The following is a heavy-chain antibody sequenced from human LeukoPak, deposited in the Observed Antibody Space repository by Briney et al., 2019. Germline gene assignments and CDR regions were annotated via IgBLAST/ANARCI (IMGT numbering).Heavy chain of an antibody. Sequence: PGGSLRLSCAASGFTFSSYGMHWVRQAPGKGLEWVAFIRYDGSNKYYADSVKGRFTISRDNSKNTLYLQMNSLRAEDTAVYYCAKATHFHYCSSTSCTRFDYWGQGTLVTVSS. D-gene: IGHD2-2*01. CDR1: GFTFSSYG. V-gene: IGHV3-30*02. J-gene: IGHJ4*02. CDR2: IRYDGSNK. CDR3: AKATHFHYCSSTSCTRFDY.